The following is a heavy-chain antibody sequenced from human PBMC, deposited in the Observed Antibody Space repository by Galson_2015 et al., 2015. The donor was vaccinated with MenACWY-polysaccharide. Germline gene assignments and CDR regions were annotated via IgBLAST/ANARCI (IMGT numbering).Heavy chain of an antibody. V-gene: IGHV3-23*01. CDR2: ISSGSDTA. D-gene: IGHD1-26*01. Sequence: SAISSGSDTAYYTDSVKGRFTISRDTSKDTVHLQMDSLRAEDTAVYYCVKGGWADNWGQGTLVTVSS. CDR3: VKGGWADN. J-gene: IGHJ4*02.